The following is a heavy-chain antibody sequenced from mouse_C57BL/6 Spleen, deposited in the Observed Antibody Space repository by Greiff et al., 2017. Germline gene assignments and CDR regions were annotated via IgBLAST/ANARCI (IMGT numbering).Heavy chain of an antibody. V-gene: IGHV1-26*01. CDR2: INPNNGGT. CDR3: AKGSSYGYDGGAFDY. Sequence: EVQLQQSGPELVKPGASVKISCKASGYTFTDYYMNWVKQSHGKSLEWIGDINPNNGGTSYNQKFKGKATLTVDKSSSTAYMGLRSLTSEDSAVYYCAKGSSYGYDGGAFDYWGQGTTLTVSS. CDR1: GYTFTDYY. J-gene: IGHJ2*01. D-gene: IGHD2-9*01.